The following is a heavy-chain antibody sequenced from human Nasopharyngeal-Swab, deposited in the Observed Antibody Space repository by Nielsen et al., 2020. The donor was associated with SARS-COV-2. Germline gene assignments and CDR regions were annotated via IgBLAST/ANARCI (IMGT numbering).Heavy chain of an antibody. J-gene: IGHJ6*02. Sequence: GGSLRLSCAASGFTFSSYSMNWVRQAPGQGLEWVSSISSSSSYIYYADSVKGRFTISRDNAKNSLYLQMNSLRAEDTAVYYCARALFGVVIIPPHYGMDVWGQGTTVTVS. CDR3: ARALFGVVIIPPHYGMDV. CDR2: ISSSSSYI. CDR1: GFTFSSYS. V-gene: IGHV3-21*01. D-gene: IGHD3-3*01.